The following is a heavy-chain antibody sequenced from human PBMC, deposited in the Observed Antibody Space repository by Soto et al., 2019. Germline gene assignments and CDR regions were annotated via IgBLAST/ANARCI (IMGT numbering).Heavy chain of an antibody. CDR1: GGSISSYY. J-gene: IGHJ4*02. CDR3: ARAPDIAMATVFDY. Sequence: PSETLSLTCTVSGGSISSYYWSWIRQPPGKGLEWIGYIYYSGSTNHNPSLKSRATISVDTSKNQFSLKVSSVTAADTAVYYCARAPDIAMATVFDYWGQGTLVTISS. D-gene: IGHD5-18*01. V-gene: IGHV4-59*01. CDR2: IYYSGST.